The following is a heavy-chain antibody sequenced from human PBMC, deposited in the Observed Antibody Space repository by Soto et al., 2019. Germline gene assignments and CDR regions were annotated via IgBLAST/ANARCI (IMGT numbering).Heavy chain of an antibody. J-gene: IGHJ4*02. CDR1: GGSISSSNYY. Sequence: SETLSLTCTVSGGSISSSNYYWGWDRQPPGKGLEWIVNSYYGGSTYYNPSLKSRVTISVATSKNQFSLSLSSVAAAETALFFCTRLSTTGHYYYFDSWGQGTLVTVSS. CDR3: TRLSTTGHYYYFDS. CDR2: SYYGGST. D-gene: IGHD3-22*01. V-gene: IGHV4-39*01.